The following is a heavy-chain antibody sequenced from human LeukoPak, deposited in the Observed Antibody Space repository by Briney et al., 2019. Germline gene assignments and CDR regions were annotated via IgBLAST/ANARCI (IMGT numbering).Heavy chain of an antibody. Sequence: PGGSLRLSCTASGFTFTDYALSWVRQAPGKGLECVGFIRTKAYGGTTEYDASVKGRFTISRDDSNSIAYLQMNSLKTEDTAVYYCTGGTIFGVVINGFNWFDPWGQGTLVTVSS. CDR3: TGGTIFGVVINGFNWFDP. V-gene: IGHV3-49*04. D-gene: IGHD3-3*01. J-gene: IGHJ5*02. CDR2: IRTKAYGGTT. CDR1: GFTFTDYA.